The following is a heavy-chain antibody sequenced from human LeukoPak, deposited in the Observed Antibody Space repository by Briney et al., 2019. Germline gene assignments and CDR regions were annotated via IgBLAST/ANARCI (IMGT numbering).Heavy chain of an antibody. Sequence: PSETLSLTCTASGDSISISSYFWGWIRQSPGKGLQWIGTLSYSGSTYYNPSLKSRVTISVDTSKNQFSLNLSSVTAADTAVYYCARQGDSGYDYFHYWGQGILVTVSS. CDR3: ARQGDSGYDYFHY. CDR1: GDSISISSYF. J-gene: IGHJ4*02. V-gene: IGHV4-39*01. CDR2: LSYSGST. D-gene: IGHD5-12*01.